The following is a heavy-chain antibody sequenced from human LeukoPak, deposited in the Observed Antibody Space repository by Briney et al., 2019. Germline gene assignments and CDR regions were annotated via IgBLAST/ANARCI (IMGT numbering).Heavy chain of an antibody. D-gene: IGHD2-2*01. V-gene: IGHV5-51*01. Sequence: GESLIISCECSGYSFTSYLLGWVRPPPGEGEGLVGINYPGDSDTRYSPSFQGQVTISADKSISTAYLQWSSLKASDSAMYYCARLSSTSYHCFDLWGQGTLVTVSS. CDR2: NYPGDSDT. CDR3: ARLSSTSYHCFDL. CDR1: GYSFTSYL. J-gene: IGHJ5*02.